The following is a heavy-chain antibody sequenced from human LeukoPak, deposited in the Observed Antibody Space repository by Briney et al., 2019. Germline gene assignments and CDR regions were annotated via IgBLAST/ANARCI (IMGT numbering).Heavy chain of an antibody. J-gene: IGHJ6*03. D-gene: IGHD1-26*01. V-gene: IGHV4-59*01. CDR3: ARIVGARFHYYYYYYMDV. Sequence: SETLSLTCTVSGGSISSYYWSWIRQPPGKGLEWIGYIYYSGSTNYNPSLKSRVTISVDTSKNQFSLKLSSVTAADTAVYYCARIVGARFHYYYYYYMDVWGKGTTVTISS. CDR2: IYYSGST. CDR1: GGSISSYY.